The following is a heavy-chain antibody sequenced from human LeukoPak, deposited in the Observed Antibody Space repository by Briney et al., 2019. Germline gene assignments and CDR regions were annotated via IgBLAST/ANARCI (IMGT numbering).Heavy chain of an antibody. CDR2: VSSTGNTI. V-gene: IGHV3-11*04. J-gene: IGHJ2*01. D-gene: IGHD2/OR15-2a*01. CDR1: GFTLRGYY. Sequence: PGGSLRLSCTASGFTLRGYYMSWIRQAPGKGLEWISYVSSTGNTIYYAESVKGRFTVSRDSANNSMSLQMTSLRAEDSAVYYCARSSSYFTYFDLWGRDTLVTVSS. CDR3: ARSSSYFTYFDL.